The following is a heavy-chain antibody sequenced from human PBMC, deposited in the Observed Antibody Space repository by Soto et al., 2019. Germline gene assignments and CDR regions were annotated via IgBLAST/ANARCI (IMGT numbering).Heavy chain of an antibody. CDR2: ISYDGSNK. Sequence: GGSLRLSCAASGFTFSSYGMHWVRQAPGKGLEWVAVISYDGSNKYYADSVKGRFTISRDNSKNTLYLQMNSLRAEDTAVYYCAKDIEGYYDFWSGFGQLDYWGQGT. CDR1: GFTFSSYG. CDR3: AKDIEGYYDFWSGFGQLDY. J-gene: IGHJ4*02. D-gene: IGHD3-3*01. V-gene: IGHV3-30*18.